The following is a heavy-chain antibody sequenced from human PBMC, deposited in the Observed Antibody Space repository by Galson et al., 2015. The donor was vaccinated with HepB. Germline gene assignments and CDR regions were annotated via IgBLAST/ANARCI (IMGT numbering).Heavy chain of an antibody. J-gene: IGHJ4*02. CDR2: ISYDGSNK. V-gene: IGHV3-30*18. Sequence: SLRLSCAASGFTFSSYGMHWVRQAPGKGLEWVAVISYDGSNKYYADSVKGRFTISRDNSKNTLYLQMNSLRAEDTAVYYCAKSYYDSSGLGLDYWGQGTLVTVSS. CDR1: GFTFSSYG. D-gene: IGHD3-22*01. CDR3: AKSYYDSSGLGLDY.